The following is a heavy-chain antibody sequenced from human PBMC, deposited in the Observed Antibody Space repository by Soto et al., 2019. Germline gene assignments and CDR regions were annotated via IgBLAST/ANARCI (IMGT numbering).Heavy chain of an antibody. CDR3: VIHFIYYVIFTGYAVAYYYMDV. J-gene: IGHJ6*03. Sequence: PSETLSLTCTVSGGSISSYYWSWIRQPPGKGLEWIGYIYYSGSTNYNPSLKSRDTISVNTSKNHFSLMLSSVTAADLALFYLVIHFIYYVIFTGYAVAYYYMDVWGKGTTVTVSS. V-gene: IGHV4-59*08. CDR2: IYYSGST. CDR1: GGSISSYY. D-gene: IGHD3-9*01.